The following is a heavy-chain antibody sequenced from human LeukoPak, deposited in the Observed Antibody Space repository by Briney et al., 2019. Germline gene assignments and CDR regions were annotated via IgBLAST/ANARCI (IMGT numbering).Heavy chain of an antibody. D-gene: IGHD3-22*01. CDR2: INHSGST. CDR3: ARGLGNRITMIVVVKSGAFDI. V-gene: IGHV4-34*01. Sequence: SETLSLTCAVYGGSFSGYYWSWIRQPPGKGLEWIGEINHSGSTNYNPSLKSRVTISVDTSKNQFSLKLSSATAADTAVYYCARGLGNRITMIVVVKSGAFDIWGQGTMVTVSS. CDR1: GGSFSGYY. J-gene: IGHJ3*02.